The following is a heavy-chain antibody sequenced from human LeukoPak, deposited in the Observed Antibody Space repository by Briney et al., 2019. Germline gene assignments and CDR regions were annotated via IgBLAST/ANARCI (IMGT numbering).Heavy chain of an antibody. Sequence: GGSLRLSCAASGFTFSSYWMSWVRQAPGKGLEWVAVISYDGSNKYYADSVKGRFTISRDNSKNTLYLQMNSLRAEDTAVYYCARQQHLEYWGQGTLVTVSS. CDR1: GFTFSSYW. CDR3: ARQQHLEY. CDR2: ISYDGSNK. V-gene: IGHV3-30*03. D-gene: IGHD6-13*01. J-gene: IGHJ4*02.